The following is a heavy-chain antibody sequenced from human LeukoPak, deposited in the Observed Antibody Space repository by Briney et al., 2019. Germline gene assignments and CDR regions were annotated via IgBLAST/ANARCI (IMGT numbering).Heavy chain of an antibody. D-gene: IGHD4-17*01. CDR3: ARGIHDYGDYGGWYYFDY. V-gene: IGHV4-59*01. CDR1: GGSISSYY. J-gene: IGHJ4*02. CDR2: IYYSGST. Sequence: SETLSLTCTASGGSISSYYWSWIRQPPGKGLEWIGYIYYSGSTNYNPSLKSRVTISVDTSKNQFSLKLSSVTAADTAVYYCARGIHDYGDYGGWYYFDYWGQGTLVTVSS.